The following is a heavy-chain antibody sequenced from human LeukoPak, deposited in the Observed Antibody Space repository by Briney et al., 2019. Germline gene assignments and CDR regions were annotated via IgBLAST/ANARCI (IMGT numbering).Heavy chain of an antibody. CDR2: ISGSGGGT. J-gene: IGHJ4*02. CDR3: AEDYYGSGSYYY. CDR1: GFTFSSYA. V-gene: IGHV3-23*01. Sequence: PGGSLRLSCAASGFTFSSYAMSWVRQAPGKGLEWVSAISGSGGGTYYADSVKGRFTISRDNSKNTLYLQMNSLRAEDTAVYYCAEDYYGSGSYYYWGQGTLVTVSS. D-gene: IGHD3-10*01.